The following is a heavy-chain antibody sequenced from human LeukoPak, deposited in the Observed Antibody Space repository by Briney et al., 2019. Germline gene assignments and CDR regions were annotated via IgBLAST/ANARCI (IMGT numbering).Heavy chain of an antibody. CDR2: ISGSGGSA. CDR3: AKWGSSVYYDFWSGYPNDAFDI. J-gene: IGHJ3*02. V-gene: IGHV3-23*01. CDR1: GFTFSSYA. Sequence: HTGGSLRLSCAASGFTFSSYAMSWVRQAPGKGLEWVSAISGSGGSAYYADSVKGRFTISRDNSKNTLYLQMNSLRAEDTAVYYCAKWGSSVYYDFWSGYPNDAFDIWGQGTMVTVSS. D-gene: IGHD3-3*01.